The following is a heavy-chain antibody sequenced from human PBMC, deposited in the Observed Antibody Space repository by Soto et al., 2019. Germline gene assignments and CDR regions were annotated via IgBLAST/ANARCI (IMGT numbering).Heavy chain of an antibody. CDR1: GYTLTELC. Sequence: ASVKVSCKVFGYTLTELCMHWVLQAPGKGLEWMGDFDPKNGETIYAQKLQGRATMTEDPSTDTAYMELRSLRSEDTAVYFCAAGSTGYDLLLIACWGKGPLVTVSS. V-gene: IGHV1-24*01. CDR3: AAGSTGYDLLLIAC. J-gene: IGHJ4*02. D-gene: IGHD5-12*01. CDR2: FDPKNGET.